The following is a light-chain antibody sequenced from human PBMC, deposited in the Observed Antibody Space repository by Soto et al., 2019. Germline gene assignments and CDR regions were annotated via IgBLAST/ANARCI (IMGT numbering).Light chain of an antibody. V-gene: IGLV1-44*01. J-gene: IGLJ2*01. CDR1: SSNIGSNT. CDR2: SNN. Sequence: QSVLTQPPSASGTPGQRVTISCSGSSSNIGSNTVNWYQQLPGTAPKLLIYSNNLRPSGVPDRFSGSKSGASASLAISGLQSEDAADYYCAAWDDSLNGFVVFGGGTKLTVL. CDR3: AAWDDSLNGFVV.